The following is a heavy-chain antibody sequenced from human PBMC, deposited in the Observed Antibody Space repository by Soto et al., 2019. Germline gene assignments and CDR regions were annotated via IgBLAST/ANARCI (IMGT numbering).Heavy chain of an antibody. CDR3: AKDHGKSSGWFH. CDR1: GFTFSNAW. Sequence: EVQLVESGGGLVKPGGSLRLSCAASGFTFSNAWMSWVRQAPGKGVEWVGRIKSKTDGGTTDYAAPVKGRFTISRDDSKNTLYLQMNSLRAEDTAVYYCAKDHGKSSGWFHWGQGTLVTVSS. CDR2: IKSKTDGGTT. D-gene: IGHD6-19*01. J-gene: IGHJ4*02. V-gene: IGHV3-15*01.